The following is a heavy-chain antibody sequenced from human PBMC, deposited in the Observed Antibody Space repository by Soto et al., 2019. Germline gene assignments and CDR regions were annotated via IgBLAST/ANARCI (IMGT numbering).Heavy chain of an antibody. Sequence: QVQLVQSGAEVKKPGASVKVSCKASGYTFTSYDINWVRQATGQGLEWMGWMNPNSGNTGYAQKFQGRVTMARNTSISTAYIELSSLRSQDTAVYYCARCRVIITFRGVNRFDPWGQGTLVTVSS. CDR3: ARCRVIITFRGVNRFDP. V-gene: IGHV1-8*01. CDR2: MNPNSGNT. D-gene: IGHD3-16*01. J-gene: IGHJ5*02. CDR1: GYTFTSYD.